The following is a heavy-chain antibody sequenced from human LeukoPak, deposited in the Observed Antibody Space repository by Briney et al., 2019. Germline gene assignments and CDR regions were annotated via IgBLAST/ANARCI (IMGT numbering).Heavy chain of an antibody. J-gene: IGHJ4*02. CDR3: ARPDDSSGWYVGY. D-gene: IGHD6-19*01. Sequence: ASVKVSCKASGYTFTSYYMHWVRQAPGQGLEWMGWINPNRGGTNYAQKFQGRVTMTRDTSISTAYMELSRLRSDDTAVYYCARPDDSSGWYVGYWGQGTLVTVSS. CDR2: INPNRGGT. V-gene: IGHV1-2*02. CDR1: GYTFTSYY.